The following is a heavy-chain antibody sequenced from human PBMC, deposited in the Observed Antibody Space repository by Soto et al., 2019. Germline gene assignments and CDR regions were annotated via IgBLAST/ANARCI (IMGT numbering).Heavy chain of an antibody. CDR3: ATVVGASSYYFDY. D-gene: IGHD1-26*01. V-gene: IGHV1-24*01. CDR2: FDPEDGET. J-gene: IGHJ4*02. CDR1: GYTLTELS. Sequence: ASVKVSFKVSGYTLTELSMHWLRQAPGKGLGWMGGFDPEDGETIYAQKFQGRVTMTEDTSTDTAYMELSSLRSEDTAVYYCATVVGASSYYFDYWGQGTLVTVSA.